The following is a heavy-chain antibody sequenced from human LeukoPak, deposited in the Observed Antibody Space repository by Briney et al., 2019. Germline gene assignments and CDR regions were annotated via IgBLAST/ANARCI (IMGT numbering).Heavy chain of an antibody. Sequence: SETLSLTCSVSGGSISSYYWSWIRQSAEKGLEWIGRIYTSGSIDYNPSLKSRVTISVDKSKNQFSLKLSSVTAADTAVYYCARDNCTNAVCYWLDPWGQGTLVTVSS. J-gene: IGHJ5*02. V-gene: IGHV4-4*07. CDR1: GGSISSYY. D-gene: IGHD2-8*01. CDR3: ARDNCTNAVCYWLDP. CDR2: IYTSGSI.